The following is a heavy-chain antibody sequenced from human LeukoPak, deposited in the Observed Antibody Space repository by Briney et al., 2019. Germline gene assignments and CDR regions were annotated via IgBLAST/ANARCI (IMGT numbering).Heavy chain of an antibody. CDR1: GDSVSSNSAA. J-gene: IGHJ4*02. V-gene: IGHV6-1*01. CDR2: TYYRSKWYN. CDR3: AREGYYYDSSGYYNLFDY. D-gene: IGHD3-22*01. Sequence: SQTLSLTCAISGDSVSSNSAAWNWIRQSPSRGPEWLGRTYYRSKWYNDYAVSVKSRITTNPDTSKNQFSLQLNSVTPEDTAVYYCAREGYYYDSSGYYNLFDYWGQGTLVTVSS.